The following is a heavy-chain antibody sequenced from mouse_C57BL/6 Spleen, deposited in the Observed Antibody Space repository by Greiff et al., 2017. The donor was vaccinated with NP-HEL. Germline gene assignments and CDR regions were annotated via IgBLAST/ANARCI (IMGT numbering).Heavy chain of an antibody. J-gene: IGHJ3*01. CDR3: APYEAWFAY. Sequence: EVKLMESGGGLVKPGGSLKLSCAASGFTFSDYGMHWVRQAPEKGLEWVAYISSGSSTIYYADTVKGRFTISRDNAKNTLFLQMTSLRSEDTAMYYCAPYEAWFAYWGQGTLVTVSA. CDR2: ISSGSSTI. D-gene: IGHD2-3*01. V-gene: IGHV5-17*01. CDR1: GFTFSDYG.